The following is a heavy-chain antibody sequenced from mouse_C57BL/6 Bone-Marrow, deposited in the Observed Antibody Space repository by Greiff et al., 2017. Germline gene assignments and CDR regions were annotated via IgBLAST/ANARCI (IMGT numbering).Heavy chain of an antibody. CDR3: ARAYYYGSSPYV. CDR1: GYTFTSYW. CDR2: IHPNSGST. Sequence: QVQLQQPGAELVKPGASVKLSCKASGYTFTSYWMHWVKQRPGQGLEWIGMIHPNSGSTNYNEKFKSKATLTVDKSSSPAYMQLSSLTSEDSAVYYCARAYYYGSSPYVWGTGTTVTVAS. V-gene: IGHV1-64*01. D-gene: IGHD1-1*01. J-gene: IGHJ1*03.